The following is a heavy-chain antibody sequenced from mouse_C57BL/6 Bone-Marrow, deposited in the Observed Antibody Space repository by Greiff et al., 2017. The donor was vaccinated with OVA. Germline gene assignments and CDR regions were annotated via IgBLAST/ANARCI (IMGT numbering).Heavy chain of an antibody. CDR2: SRNKANDYTT. J-gene: IGHJ3*01. CDR1: GFTFSDFY. CDR3: ARDAGLRRAAY. Sequence: EVMLVESGGGLVQSGRSLRLSCATSGFTFSDFYMEWVRQAPGKGLEWIAASRNKANDYTTEYSASVKGRFIVSRDTSQSILYLQMNALRAEDTAIYYCARDAGLRRAAYWGQGTLVTVSA. D-gene: IGHD2-4*01. V-gene: IGHV7-1*01.